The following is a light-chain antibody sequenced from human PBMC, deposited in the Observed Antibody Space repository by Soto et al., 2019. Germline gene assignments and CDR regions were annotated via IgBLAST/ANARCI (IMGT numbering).Light chain of an antibody. J-gene: IGKJ1*01. CDR2: GAS. CDR3: QQYGSFTWT. V-gene: IGKV3-20*01. CDR1: QSVSSSY. Sequence: ELVLTQSPGTLSLSPGERATLSCRASQSVSSSYLAWYQQKPGQAPRLLIYGASSRATGIPYRFSGRGYGTDFTLTISRLEPEEFAVYYCQQYGSFTWTFGQGNNV.